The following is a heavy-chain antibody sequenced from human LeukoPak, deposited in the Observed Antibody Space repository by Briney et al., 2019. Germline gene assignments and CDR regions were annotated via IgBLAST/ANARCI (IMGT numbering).Heavy chain of an antibody. Sequence: ASVKVSCKASGYTFTDYYMNWVRQAPGQGLEWMGWIDPNSGGTNYAQKFQGRVTITRDTSISTAYMELSSLRSDDTAMYYCTRALGFDYWGQGTLVTVSS. CDR2: IDPNSGGT. J-gene: IGHJ4*02. CDR3: TRALGFDY. V-gene: IGHV1-2*02. D-gene: IGHD1-26*01. CDR1: GYTFTDYY.